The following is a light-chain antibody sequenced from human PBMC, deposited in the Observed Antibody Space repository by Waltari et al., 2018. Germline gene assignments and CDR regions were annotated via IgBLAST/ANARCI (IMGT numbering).Light chain of an antibody. V-gene: IGKV3-20*01. CDR2: GAS. CDR1: QSVTSNS. J-gene: IGKJ3*01. Sequence: EIVLTQSPGTLSLSPGESAPLSCRASQSVTSNSLVWYQQKPGQAPRVLIYGASSRATGIPDRFSGSGSGTDFTLTISGLEPEDFVVYYCQHYGGSFTFGPGTKVDIK. CDR3: QHYGGSFT.